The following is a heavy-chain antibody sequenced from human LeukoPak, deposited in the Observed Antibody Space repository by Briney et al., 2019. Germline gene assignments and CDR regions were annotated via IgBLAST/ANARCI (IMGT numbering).Heavy chain of an antibody. V-gene: IGHV1-46*01. CDR3: ARVTTYYYDSSGSMLDY. CDR1: GYTFTSYY. J-gene: IGHJ4*02. D-gene: IGHD3-22*01. CDR2: INPSGGST. Sequence: GASVKVSCKASGYTFTSYYMHWVRQAPGQGLEWMGIINPSGGSTSYAQKFQGRVTTTRDTSTSTVYMELSSLRSEDTAVYYCARVTTYYYDSSGSMLDYWGQGTLVTVSS.